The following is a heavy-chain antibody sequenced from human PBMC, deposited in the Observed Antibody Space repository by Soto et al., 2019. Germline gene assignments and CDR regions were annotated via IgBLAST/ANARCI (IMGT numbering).Heavy chain of an antibody. J-gene: IGHJ5*02. V-gene: IGHV1-3*01. CDR2: INAGNGNT. Sequence: ASVKVSCKASGYTFTSYAMHWVRQAPGQRLEWMGWINAGNGNTKYSQKFQGRVTITRDTSASTAYMELSSLRSEDTAVYYCARDRYYDFWSGVNWFDPWGQGTLVTVSS. CDR3: ARDRYYDFWSGVNWFDP. CDR1: GYTFTSYA. D-gene: IGHD3-3*01.